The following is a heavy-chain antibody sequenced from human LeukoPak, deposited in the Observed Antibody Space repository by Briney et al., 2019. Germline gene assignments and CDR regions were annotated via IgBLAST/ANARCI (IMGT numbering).Heavy chain of an antibody. V-gene: IGHV3-20*04. Sequence: GGSLRLSCAASGFTLRNDAMTWVRQAPGKGLEWVSGINWKGDNIDYVDSVRGRFTISRDSAKNALYLQMNSLRAEDTAVYYCAQDRAWIEFYFWGQGTLVTVSS. CDR3: AQDRAWIEFYF. J-gene: IGHJ4*02. CDR1: GFTLRNDA. D-gene: IGHD5-12*01. CDR2: INWKGDNI.